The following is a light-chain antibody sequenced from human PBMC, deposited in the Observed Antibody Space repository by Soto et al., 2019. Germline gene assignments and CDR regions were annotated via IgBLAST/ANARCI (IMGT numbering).Light chain of an antibody. CDR1: SSDVGSYNL. CDR3: CSYAGSSSVV. CDR2: EVS. V-gene: IGLV2-23*02. Sequence: QSALTQPASVSGSPGQSITISCTGTSSDVGSYNLVSWYQHHPGKAPKLMIYEVSKRPSGVSNRFSGSKSGNTASLTISGPQVEDEADYYCCSYAGSSSVVFGGGTKLTVL. J-gene: IGLJ2*01.